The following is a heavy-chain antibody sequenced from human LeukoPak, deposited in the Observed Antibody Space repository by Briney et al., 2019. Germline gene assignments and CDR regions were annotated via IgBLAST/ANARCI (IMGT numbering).Heavy chain of an antibody. D-gene: IGHD6-13*01. CDR3: AKVLIAAAGPRADAFDI. V-gene: IGHV3-43*02. J-gene: IGHJ3*02. CDR2: VSGDGGST. Sequence: GFLRLSCAASGFTFDDYAMHWVRQAPGTGLEWVSLVSGDGGSTFYADSVKGRFTISRDNSKNSLYLQMTSLRSEDTALYYCAKVLIAAAGPRADAFDIWGQGTMVTVSS. CDR1: GFTFDDYA.